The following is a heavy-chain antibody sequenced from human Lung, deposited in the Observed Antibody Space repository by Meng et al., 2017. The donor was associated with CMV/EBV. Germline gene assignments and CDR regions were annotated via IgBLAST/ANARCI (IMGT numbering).Heavy chain of an antibody. V-gene: IGHV6-1*01. Sequence: QHSGPGLVKPPQTLPPPCPIPEDSFPSNSAASNWIRHSPSRGLEWLRRTYYRSRWYNGYAVSVKSRITINPDTSKNQFSLQLNSVTPEATAMYYCARSGSSGWIDYWGQGTLVTVSS. J-gene: IGHJ4*02. D-gene: IGHD6-19*01. CDR3: ARSGSSGWIDY. CDR2: TYYRSRWYN. CDR1: EDSFPSNSAA.